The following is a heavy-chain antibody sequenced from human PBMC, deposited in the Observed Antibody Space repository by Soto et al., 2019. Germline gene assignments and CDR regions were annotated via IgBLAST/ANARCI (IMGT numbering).Heavy chain of an antibody. CDR3: AGRGSASLRNWFDX. CDR2: IYYDGST. D-gene: IGHD3-16*01. CDR1: GGSITSTIDY. J-gene: IGHJ5*01. Sequence: SETLSLTCSVSGGSITSTIDYWGWIRQSPGKGLEWIGNIYYDGSTLYKTSLKSRVTIYVDTSKRQFSLRVSSVTAADTAVYYCAGRGSASLRNWFDXWGHGTLVTVSX. V-gene: IGHV4-39*01.